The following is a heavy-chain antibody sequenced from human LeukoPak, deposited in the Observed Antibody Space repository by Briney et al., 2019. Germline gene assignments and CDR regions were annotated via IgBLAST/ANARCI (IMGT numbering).Heavy chain of an antibody. CDR3: WGTDKTGPETFDV. CDR2: IMGGGRVI. Sequence: GSLRLSCEASEFTFSTYEMNWVRQAPGKGLEWIAYIMGGGRVIYYKDSVKGRFIIPRDNAKKSLFLQMNSLRVEDTAVYYCWGTDKTGPETFDVWGLGTMVTVSS. CDR1: EFTFSTYE. V-gene: IGHV3-48*03. D-gene: IGHD3-16*01. J-gene: IGHJ3*01.